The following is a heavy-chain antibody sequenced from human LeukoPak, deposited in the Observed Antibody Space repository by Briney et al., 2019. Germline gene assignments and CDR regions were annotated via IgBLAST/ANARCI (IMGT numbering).Heavy chain of an antibody. CDR3: ARGGRGYCTGTSCYGQDAFDI. J-gene: IGHJ3*02. CDR2: IIPIFATS. D-gene: IGHD2-2*01. Sequence: SVKVSCKASGGTFSSSDISWVRQAPGQGLEWMGGIIPIFATSNYAQKFQGGVTITADESTSTVYMDLSSLRSEDTAVYYCARGGRGYCTGTSCYGQDAFDIWGQGTMVTVSS. V-gene: IGHV1-69*13. CDR1: GGTFSSSD.